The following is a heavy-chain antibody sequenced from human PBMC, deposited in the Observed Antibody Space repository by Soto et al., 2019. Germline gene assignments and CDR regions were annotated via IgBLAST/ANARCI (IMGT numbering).Heavy chain of an antibody. D-gene: IGHD5-12*01. J-gene: IGHJ2*01. CDR1: GFTVSSNY. Sequence: EVQLVESGGGLVQPGGSLRLSCAASGFTVSSNYMSWVRQAPGKGLEWVSVIYSGGSTYYADSVKGRFTISRDNSKNTLYLQMNSLRAEDTAVYYCARGKWLRYNWYFDLWGRGTLVTVSS. CDR3: ARGKWLRYNWYFDL. V-gene: IGHV3-66*01. CDR2: IYSGGST.